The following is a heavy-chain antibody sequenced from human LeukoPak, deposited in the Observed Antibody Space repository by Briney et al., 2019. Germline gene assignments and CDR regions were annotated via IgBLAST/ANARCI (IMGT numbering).Heavy chain of an antibody. D-gene: IGHD3-10*01. V-gene: IGHV3-20*01. Sequence: GGSLRLSCAGAGFTFRDYGMTWVRQAPGKGLEWVSGITWNGGGTSYADSVKGRFTISRDNAKNSLYLQLNSLRAEDTALYHCARVLWFGESELQGYAFDLWGQGTMVTVSS. CDR3: ARVLWFGESELQGYAFDL. J-gene: IGHJ3*01. CDR1: GFTFRDYG. CDR2: ITWNGGGT.